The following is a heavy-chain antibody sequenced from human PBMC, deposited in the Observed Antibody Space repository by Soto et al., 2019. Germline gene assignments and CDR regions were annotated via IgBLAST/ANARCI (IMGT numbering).Heavy chain of an antibody. J-gene: IGHJ3*02. CDR1: GFTFDDSA. D-gene: IGHD3-16*01. CDR2: ISWNSASI. Sequence: EVQLVESGGGLVQPGGSLRLSCAASGFTFDDSAMHWVRQAPGKGLEWVSAISWNSASILYADSVKGRFTISRDNAKNSVYLQMSSLRAEDTALYYCAKRGDGRAFHIWGQGTMVTVSS. CDR3: AKRGDGRAFHI. V-gene: IGHV3-9*01.